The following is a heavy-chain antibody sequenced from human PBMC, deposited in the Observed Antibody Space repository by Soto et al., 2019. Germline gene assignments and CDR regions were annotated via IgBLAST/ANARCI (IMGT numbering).Heavy chain of an antibody. CDR3: TRQYYFDSIPFDY. J-gene: IGHJ4*02. CDR1: GFSFSGSA. CDR2: IRSKANNYAT. D-gene: IGHD3-22*01. V-gene: IGHV3-73*02. Sequence: EVQLVESGGGLVQPGGSLKLSCAASGFSFSGSALHWVRQTSGNGLEWVGHIRSKANNYATEYAASVKGRFTISSDDSENLADLQMNSLETEATAVYYCTRQYYFDSIPFDYWGQGTLGTVAS.